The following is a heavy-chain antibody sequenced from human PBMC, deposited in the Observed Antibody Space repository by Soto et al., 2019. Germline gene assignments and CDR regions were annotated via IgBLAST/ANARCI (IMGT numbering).Heavy chain of an antibody. Sequence: ASVKVSCKASGYTFTNYALHWVRQAPGQRLEWMGWINAGNGNTKFSQEFQGRVSITRDTSASIAYMELSSLRSEDTAVYYCAREKTLRLVLSLGYRGQGTLVTVSS. CDR2: INAGNGNT. CDR3: AREKTLRLVLSLGY. V-gene: IGHV1-3*01. CDR1: GYTFTNYA. J-gene: IGHJ4*02. D-gene: IGHD6-19*01.